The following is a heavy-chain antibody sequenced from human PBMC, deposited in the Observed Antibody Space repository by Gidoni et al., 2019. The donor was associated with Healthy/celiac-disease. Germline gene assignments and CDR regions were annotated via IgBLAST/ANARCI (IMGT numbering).Heavy chain of an antibody. CDR2: INHSGST. J-gene: IGHJ5*02. CDR1: GWSLSGSY. Sequence: QVQLQQWGAGLLKPSETLSLPCAVYGWSLSGSYWRWSRQPPGKGLEWIGEINHSGSTNYNPSLKSRVTISVDTSKNQFSLKLSSVTAADTAVYYCARGLGLVWRPNSKGTNWFDPWGQGTLVTVSS. V-gene: IGHV4-34*01. D-gene: IGHD3-3*01. CDR3: ARGLGLVWRPNSKGTNWFDP.